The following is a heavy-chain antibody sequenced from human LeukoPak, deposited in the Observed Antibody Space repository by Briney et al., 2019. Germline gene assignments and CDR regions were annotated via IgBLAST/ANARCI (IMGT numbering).Heavy chain of an antibody. J-gene: IGHJ4*02. CDR3: TRLLGGSLLIRDY. Sequence: GGSLKLSCAASGITFSGSAMHWVRQASGKGLEWVGRIRSKANSYATAYAASVKGRFTISRDDSKNTAYLQMNSLKTEDTAVYYCTRLLGGSLLIRDYWGQGTLVTVSS. CDR1: GITFSGSA. V-gene: IGHV3-73*01. CDR2: IRSKANSYAT. D-gene: IGHD1-26*01.